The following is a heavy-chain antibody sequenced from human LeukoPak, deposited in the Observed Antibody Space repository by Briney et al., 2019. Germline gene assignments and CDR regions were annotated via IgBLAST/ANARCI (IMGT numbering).Heavy chain of an antibody. Sequence: PSETLSLTCTVSGGSISSYYWGWIRQPPGKGLEWIGTIYYSGSTYYNPSLKSRVTISVDTSKNQFSLKLSSVTAADTAVYYCARQGSGNYLPPVNYWGQGTLVTVSS. J-gene: IGHJ4*02. CDR1: GGSISSYY. CDR3: ARQGSGNYLPPVNY. CDR2: IYYSGST. V-gene: IGHV4-39*01. D-gene: IGHD1-26*01.